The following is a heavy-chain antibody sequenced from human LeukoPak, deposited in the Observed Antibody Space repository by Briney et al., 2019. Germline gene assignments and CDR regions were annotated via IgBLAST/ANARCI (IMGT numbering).Heavy chain of an antibody. J-gene: IGHJ6*02. D-gene: IGHD5-24*01. CDR2: IYTSGST. Sequence: PSQTLSLTCTVSGGSISSGSYYWSWIRQPAGKGLEWIGRIYTSGSTNYNPSLKSRVTISVDTSKNQFSLKLSSVTAADTAVYYRARADGYYYYGMDVWGQGTTVTVSS. CDR1: GGSISSGSYY. CDR3: ARADGYYYYGMDV. V-gene: IGHV4-61*02.